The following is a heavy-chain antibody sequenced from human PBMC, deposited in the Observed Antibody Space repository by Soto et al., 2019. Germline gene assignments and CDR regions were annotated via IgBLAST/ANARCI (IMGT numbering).Heavy chain of an antibody. CDR3: ARLAMWSRYSSGGFDY. J-gene: IGHJ4*02. CDR2: IDPSDSYT. Sequence: PGGSLENSCKGSGYSFTSYWISWVRQMPGKGLEWMGRIDPSDSYTNYSPSFQGPVTISADKSISTAYLQWSSLKASDTAMYYCARLAMWSRYSSGGFDYWGQGTLVTVSS. V-gene: IGHV5-10-1*01. D-gene: IGHD6-19*01. CDR1: GYSFTSYW.